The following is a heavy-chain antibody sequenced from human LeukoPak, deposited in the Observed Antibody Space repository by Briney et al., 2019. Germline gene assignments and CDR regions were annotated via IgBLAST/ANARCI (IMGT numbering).Heavy chain of an antibody. J-gene: IGHJ5*02. V-gene: IGHV1-18*01. Sequence: GASVKVSCKASGYTFTSYGISWVRQAPGQGLEWMGWISAYNGNTNYAQKLQGRVTMTTDTSTSTAYMELRSLRSDDTAVYYRARGGFDKVVPAAITKPPGEYNWFDPWGQGTLVTVSS. CDR3: ARGGFDKVVPAAITKPPGEYNWFDP. CDR2: ISAYNGNT. CDR1: GYTFTSYG. D-gene: IGHD2-2*02.